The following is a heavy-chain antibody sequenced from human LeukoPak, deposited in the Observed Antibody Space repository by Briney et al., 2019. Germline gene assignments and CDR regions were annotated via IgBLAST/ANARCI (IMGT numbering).Heavy chain of an antibody. V-gene: IGHV1-18*01. Sequence: GASVKVSCKASGGTFSSYAISWVRQAPGQGLEWMGWISAYNGNTNYAQKLQGRVTMTTDTSTSTAYMELRSLRSDDTAVYYCARDLRYSGYDYALDYWGQGTLVTVSS. CDR2: ISAYNGNT. CDR3: ARDLRYSGYDYALDY. J-gene: IGHJ4*02. CDR1: GGTFSSYA. D-gene: IGHD5-12*01.